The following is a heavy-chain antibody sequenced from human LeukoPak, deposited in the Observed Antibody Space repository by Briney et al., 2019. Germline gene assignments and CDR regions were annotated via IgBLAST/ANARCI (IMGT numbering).Heavy chain of an antibody. Sequence: GGSLRLSCAASGFTFSTYGMHWVRQAPGKGLEWVSSITGSGGSTYYADSVKGRFTISRDNSKNTLYLQMSSLRAEDTAVYYCAKDKGDFWSGHHYWGQGTLVTVSS. V-gene: IGHV3-23*01. D-gene: IGHD3-3*01. CDR1: GFTFSTYG. J-gene: IGHJ4*02. CDR3: AKDKGDFWSGHHY. CDR2: ITGSGGST.